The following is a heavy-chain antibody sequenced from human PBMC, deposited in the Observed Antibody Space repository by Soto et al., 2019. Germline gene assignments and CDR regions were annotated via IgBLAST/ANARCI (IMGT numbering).Heavy chain of an antibody. Sequence: PSETLSLTCTVSGGSISSGNFYWSWIRQPPGKGLEWIGYIYFSGSTSYSPSLKSRLTISLNTSNNQFSLKLTSVTAADTAVFYCAHDSHGGNNYFALWGQGALVTVSS. CDR1: GGSISSGNFY. J-gene: IGHJ4*02. CDR2: IYFSGST. D-gene: IGHD1-26*01. V-gene: IGHV4-30-4*01. CDR3: AHDSHGGNNYFAL.